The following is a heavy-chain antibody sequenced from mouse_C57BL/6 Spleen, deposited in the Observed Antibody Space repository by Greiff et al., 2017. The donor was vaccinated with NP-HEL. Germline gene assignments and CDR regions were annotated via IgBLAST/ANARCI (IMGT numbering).Heavy chain of an antibody. CDR2: IWRGGST. CDR1: GFSLTSYG. J-gene: IGHJ4*01. V-gene: IGHV2-5*01. CDR3: AKGAYYYGSSYDYAMDY. D-gene: IGHD1-1*01. Sequence: VQLVESGPGLVQPSQSLSITCTVSGFSLTSYGVHWVRQSPGKGLEWLGVIWRGGSTDYNAAFMSRLSITKDNSKSQVFFKMNSLQADDTAIYYCAKGAYYYGSSYDYAMDYWGQGTSVTVSS.